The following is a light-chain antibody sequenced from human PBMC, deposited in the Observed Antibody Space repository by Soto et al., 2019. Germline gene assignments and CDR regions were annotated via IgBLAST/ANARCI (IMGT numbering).Light chain of an antibody. Sequence: DIQMTKSHSNLSASVGDSFTITGRASQSISSWLSWYQQKPGKDTKILIYKASSLESGVPSRFSGSRSGTEFTLTISSLQPDDLATYYCQQYNSYSWPFGQGTKVAIK. CDR2: KAS. J-gene: IGKJ1*01. V-gene: IGKV1-5*03. CDR1: QSISSW. CDR3: QQYNSYSWP.